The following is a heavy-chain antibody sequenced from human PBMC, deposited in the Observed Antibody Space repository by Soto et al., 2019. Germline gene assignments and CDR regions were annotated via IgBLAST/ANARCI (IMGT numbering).Heavy chain of an antibody. V-gene: IGHV4-39*07. J-gene: IGHJ6*02. CDR2: AYSGGMT. CDR1: GASFTTTNYF. Sequence: PSETLSLTCSVSGASFTTTNYFWGWIRQPPGKGLEWIASAYSGGMTYYTPSFKSRVTISVDTSKSQFSLMLSSVTAADTAVYYCARETAVAVAHYYYYGMEVWGQGTTVTVSS. D-gene: IGHD6-13*01. CDR3: ARETAVAVAHYYYYGMEV.